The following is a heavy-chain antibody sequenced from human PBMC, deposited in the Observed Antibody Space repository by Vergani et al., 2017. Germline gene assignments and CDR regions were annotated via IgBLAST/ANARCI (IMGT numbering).Heavy chain of an antibody. Sequence: QVQLVQSGAEVKKPGSSVKVSCKASGGTFSSYAISWVRQAPGQGLEWMGGISAYNGNTNYAQKLQGRVTMTTDTSTSTAYMELRSLRSDDTAVYYCARDLRRQYYYYMDVWGKGTTVTVSS. CDR1: GGTFSSYA. CDR2: ISAYNGNT. V-gene: IGHV1-18*01. J-gene: IGHJ6*03. CDR3: ARDLRRQYYYYMDV. D-gene: IGHD6-25*01.